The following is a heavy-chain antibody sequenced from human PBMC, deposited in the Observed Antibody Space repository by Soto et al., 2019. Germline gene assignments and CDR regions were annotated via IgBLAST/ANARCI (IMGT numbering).Heavy chain of an antibody. D-gene: IGHD3-10*01. CDR3: ARSPPSARVRGVWNWFDP. CDR1: GGSISSGDYY. J-gene: IGHJ5*02. V-gene: IGHV4-30-4*01. Sequence: SETLSLTCTVSGGSISSGDYYWSWIRQPPGKGLEWIGYIYYSGSTYYNPSLKSRVTISVDTSKNQFSLKLSSVTAADTAVYYCARSPPSARVRGVWNWFDPWGQGTLVTVSS. CDR2: IYYSGST.